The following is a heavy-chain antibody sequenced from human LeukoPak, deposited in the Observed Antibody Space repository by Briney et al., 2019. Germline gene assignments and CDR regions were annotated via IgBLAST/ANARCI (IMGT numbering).Heavy chain of an antibody. J-gene: IGHJ4*02. CDR3: ASARGSNYGSLGD. V-gene: IGHV3-48*03. Sequence: GGSLRLSCAVSGFTFSSYEMNWVRQAPGKGQEWVSYISRSGSIIYYADSVKGRFTISRDNSKNKLYLQMNSLRAEDTAVYYCASARGSNYGSLGDWGQGTLVTVSS. CDR1: GFTFSSYE. D-gene: IGHD5-18*01. CDR2: ISRSGSII.